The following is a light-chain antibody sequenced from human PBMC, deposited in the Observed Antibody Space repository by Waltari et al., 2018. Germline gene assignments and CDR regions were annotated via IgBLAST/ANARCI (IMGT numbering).Light chain of an antibody. CDR1: QGIRSW. V-gene: IGKV1-12*01. Sequence: DIQMTQSPPSVSASVGDRVTITCRASQGIRSWLSWYQQKPGKAPKLLIYATSNLQSGVPSRFSGSGSGTEFNLTISSLQPDDSATYYCQQYHDYSAFGQGTKLEIK. CDR2: ATS. CDR3: QQYHDYSA. J-gene: IGKJ2*01.